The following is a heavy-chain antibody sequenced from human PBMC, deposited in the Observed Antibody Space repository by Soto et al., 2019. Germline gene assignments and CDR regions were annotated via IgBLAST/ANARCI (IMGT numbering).Heavy chain of an antibody. Sequence: QVQLVESGGGVVQPGKSLRLSCAASGFTFSSYALHWVRQAPGKGLEWVAVMSYDGSNKYADSVKGRFTISRDNFKNTLYLQMRSLRTDDTAVYYCARDPTGPEYRYSGRFRDNTFDSWGQGTLVTVSS. CDR3: ARDPTGPEYRYSGRFRDNTFDS. J-gene: IGHJ5*01. CDR1: GFTFSSYA. CDR2: MSYDGSNK. D-gene: IGHD1-26*01. V-gene: IGHV3-30-3*01.